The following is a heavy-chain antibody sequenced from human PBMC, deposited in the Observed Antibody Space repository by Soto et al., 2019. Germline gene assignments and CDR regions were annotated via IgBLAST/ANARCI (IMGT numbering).Heavy chain of an antibody. CDR2: IYYSGST. V-gene: IGHV4-59*01. Sequence: SETLSLTCTVSGGSISTYYWSWIRQPPGKGLEWIGYIYYSGSTNYNPSLKSRVTISVDTSKNQFSLKLSSVTAADTAVYYCARGTNSGYFYYFDSWGQGTLVTVSS. CDR1: GGSISTYY. J-gene: IGHJ4*02. CDR3: ARGTNSGYFYYFDS. D-gene: IGHD3-22*01.